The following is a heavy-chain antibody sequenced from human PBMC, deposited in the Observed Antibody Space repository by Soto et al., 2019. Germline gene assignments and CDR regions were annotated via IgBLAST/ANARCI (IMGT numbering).Heavy chain of an antibody. CDR1: GGTFSTFG. CDR2: IIPFFGTA. CDR3: AKSAPMDAGDKYYYDF. V-gene: IGHV1-69*01. D-gene: IGHD4-17*01. J-gene: IGHJ4*02. Sequence: GAAVKVSCKASGGTFSTFGISWVRQAPGQGLEWMGGIIPFFGTARYSQKFEDRITITADESTNTVYMDLRSLTSEDTAIYYCAKSAPMDAGDKYYYDFWGQGALVTVPQ.